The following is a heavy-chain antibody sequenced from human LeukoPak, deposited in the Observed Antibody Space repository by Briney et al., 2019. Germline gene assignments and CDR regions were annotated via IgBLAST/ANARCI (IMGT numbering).Heavy chain of an antibody. J-gene: IGHJ4*02. Sequence: PGGSLRLSCAASGFTFSSYSMNWVRQAPGKGLEWVSSISSSSSYIYYADSVKGRFTISRDNAKNSLYLQMNSLRAEDTAVYYCARDPITGYSSGWYYFDYWGQGTLVTVSS. V-gene: IGHV3-21*01. CDR1: GFTFSSYS. CDR2: ISSSSSYI. CDR3: ARDPITGYSSGWYYFDY. D-gene: IGHD6-19*01.